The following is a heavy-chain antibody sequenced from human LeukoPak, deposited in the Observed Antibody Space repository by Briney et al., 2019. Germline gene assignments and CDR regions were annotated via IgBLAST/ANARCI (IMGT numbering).Heavy chain of an antibody. J-gene: IGHJ4*02. D-gene: IGHD3-10*01. CDR1: GGSIGGGVYY. Sequence: AQTLSLTCTVSGGSIGGGVYYWSWIPPHPGKVLEWIGYIYDSGSAYYNPSLNRQVTMAVDTSKNQLSLKVNSVTAAGTAVYYCARDGGGGSGSYARYLDSWGQGILVTVSS. CDR2: IYDSGSA. CDR3: ARDGGGGSGSYARYLDS. V-gene: IGHV4-31*01.